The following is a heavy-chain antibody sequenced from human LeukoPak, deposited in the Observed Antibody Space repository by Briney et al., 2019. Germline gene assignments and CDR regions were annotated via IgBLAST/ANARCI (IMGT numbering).Heavy chain of an antibody. Sequence: GGSLRLSCAASGFTVSSNYMSWVRQAPGKGLEWVSIIYSGGSTFYADSVKGRFTISRDNSKNTLYLQMNSLKTEDTAVYYCARDPQYYFDYWGQGTLVTVSS. D-gene: IGHD4-11*01. V-gene: IGHV3-53*05. CDR1: GFTVSSNY. CDR3: ARDPQYYFDY. CDR2: IYSGGST. J-gene: IGHJ4*02.